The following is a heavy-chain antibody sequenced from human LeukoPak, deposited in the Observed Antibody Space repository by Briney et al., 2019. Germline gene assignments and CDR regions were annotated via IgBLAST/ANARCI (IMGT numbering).Heavy chain of an antibody. J-gene: IGHJ6*03. CDR1: GGSISSSYW. Sequence: SETLSLTCAVSGGSISSSYWWTWVRQPPGKGLEWIGEIYHSGSTNYNPSLKSRVTISVDKSKNQFSLKLSSVTAADTAVYYCARERGTYGDYVFSYYYYYMDVWGKGTTVTVSS. D-gene: IGHD4-17*01. V-gene: IGHV4-4*02. CDR2: IYHSGST. CDR3: ARERGTYGDYVFSYYYYYMDV.